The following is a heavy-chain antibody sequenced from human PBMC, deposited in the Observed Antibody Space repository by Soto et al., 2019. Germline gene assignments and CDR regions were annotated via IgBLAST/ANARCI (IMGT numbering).Heavy chain of an antibody. CDR3: ARLFPYYDFLTGSQMFAFDI. CDR1: GDSISSSY. V-gene: IGHV4-59*01. J-gene: IGHJ3*02. Sequence: LSLTCTVSGDSISSSYWSWIRQSPGKGLEWIGYIYYTGSTNYNPSLKGRVTISVDTSKKQFSLKLTSVTAADTAVFFCARLFPYYDFLTGSQMFAFDIWGQGTMVT. D-gene: IGHD3-9*01. CDR2: IYYTGST.